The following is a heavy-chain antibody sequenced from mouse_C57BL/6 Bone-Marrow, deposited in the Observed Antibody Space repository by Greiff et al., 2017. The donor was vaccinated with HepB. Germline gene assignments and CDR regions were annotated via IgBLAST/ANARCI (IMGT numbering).Heavy chain of an antibody. CDR1: GYTFTSYW. D-gene: IGHD1-1*01. V-gene: IGHV1-52*01. CDR3: ARSSGSSPFDY. J-gene: IGHJ2*01. Sequence: QVQLKQPGAELVRPGSSVKLSCKASGYTFTSYWMHWVKQRPIQGLEWIGNINPSDSETHYNQKFKDKATLTVDKSSSTAYMQLSSLTSEDSAVYYCARSSGSSPFDYWGQGTTLTVSS. CDR2: INPSDSET.